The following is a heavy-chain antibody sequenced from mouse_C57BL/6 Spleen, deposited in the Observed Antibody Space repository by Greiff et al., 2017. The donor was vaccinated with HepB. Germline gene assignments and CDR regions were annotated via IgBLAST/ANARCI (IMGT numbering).Heavy chain of an antibody. CDR2: ISYDGSN. CDR1: GYSITSGYY. CDR3: ARITTVVATGDY. V-gene: IGHV3-6*01. Sequence: ESGPGLVKPSQSLSLTCSVTGYSITSGYYWNWIRQFPGNKLEWMGYISYDGSNNYNPSLKNRISITRDTSKNQFFLKLNSVTTEDTATYYCARITTVVATGDYWGQGTTLTVSS. D-gene: IGHD1-1*01. J-gene: IGHJ2*01.